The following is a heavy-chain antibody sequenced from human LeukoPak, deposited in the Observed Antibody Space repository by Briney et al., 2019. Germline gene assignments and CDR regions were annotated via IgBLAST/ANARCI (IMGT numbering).Heavy chain of an antibody. CDR2: IDHSGST. CDR1: GGSFRGYY. CDR3: VRHFHGSGYVVDL. J-gene: IGHJ5*02. V-gene: IGHV4-34*01. D-gene: IGHD6-13*01. Sequence: PSETLSLTCAVYGGSFRGYYWSWVRQPPGKGLEWVGEIDHSGSTYYNPSLKSRVTISVDTTKNQFSLKLTSVTAADTAVYFCVRHFHGSGYVVDLWGQGTLVTVSS.